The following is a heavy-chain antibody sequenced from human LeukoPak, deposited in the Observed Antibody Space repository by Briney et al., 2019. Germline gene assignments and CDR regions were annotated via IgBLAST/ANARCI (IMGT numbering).Heavy chain of an antibody. Sequence: PGGSLRLSCAASGFPFSTYAMSWVRQAPGKGLEWVSVISTSGASTYQADSVKGRFTISRDNSKTTLSLQLNSLRAEDTAVYYCAKTQTTSYMYLDYWGQGTLVTVSS. V-gene: IGHV3-23*01. J-gene: IGHJ4*02. CDR2: ISTSGAST. CDR1: GFPFSTYA. D-gene: IGHD2-2*02. CDR3: AKTQTTSYMYLDY.